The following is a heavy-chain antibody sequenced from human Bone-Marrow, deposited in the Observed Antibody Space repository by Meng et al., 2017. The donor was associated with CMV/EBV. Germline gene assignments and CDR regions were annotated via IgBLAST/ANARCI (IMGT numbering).Heavy chain of an antibody. V-gene: IGHV3-23*01. CDR3: AKDDDFWSGYSLDY. J-gene: IGHJ4*02. CDR2: ISGSGGST. CDR1: GFTFSSYA. Sequence: SGFTFSSYAMGWVRQAAGKGLEGVSAISGSGGSTYYADSVKGRFTISRDNSKNTLYLQMNSLRAEDTAVYYCAKDDDFWSGYSLDYWGQGTLVTVSS. D-gene: IGHD3-3*01.